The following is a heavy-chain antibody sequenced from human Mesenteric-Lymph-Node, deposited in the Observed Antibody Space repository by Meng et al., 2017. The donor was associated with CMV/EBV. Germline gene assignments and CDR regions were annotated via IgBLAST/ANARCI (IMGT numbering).Heavy chain of an antibody. CDR3: ARWSSTSWSFDY. CDR1: GYPFTSYA. Sequence: ASGYPFTSYAMHWLRQAPGQRLEWMGWINAGNGNTKYSQKFQGRVTITRDTSASTAYMELSSLRSEDTAVYYCARWSSTSWSFDYWGQGTLVTVSS. J-gene: IGHJ4*02. CDR2: INAGNGNT. D-gene: IGHD6-13*01. V-gene: IGHV1-3*01.